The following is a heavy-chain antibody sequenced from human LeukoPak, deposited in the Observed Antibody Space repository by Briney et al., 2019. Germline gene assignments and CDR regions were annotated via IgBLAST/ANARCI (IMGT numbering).Heavy chain of an antibody. CDR1: GFTFTGYY. J-gene: IGHJ4*02. V-gene: IGHV1-2*02. D-gene: IGHD2-21*02. Sequence: ASVKVSCKASGFTFTGYYIHWVRQAPGQGLEWMGYINPHSGGTTSPQKFQGRVTMTTDTSISAAYMELSSLISDDTAMYYCVREGNELLSKNFDYWGQGTLVTVSS. CDR3: VREGNELLSKNFDY. CDR2: INPHSGGT.